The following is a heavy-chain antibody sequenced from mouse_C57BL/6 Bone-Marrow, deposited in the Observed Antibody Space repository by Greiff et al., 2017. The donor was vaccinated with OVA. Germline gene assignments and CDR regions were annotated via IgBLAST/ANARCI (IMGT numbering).Heavy chain of an antibody. CDR2: IDPNSGGT. V-gene: IGHV1-72*01. J-gene: IGHJ4*01. CDR3: ARRRVHYYGSSSYAMDY. Sequence: QVQLKQPGAELVKPGASVKLSCKASGYTFTSYWMHWVKQRPGRGLEWIGRIDPNSGGTKYNEKFKSKATLTVDKPSSTAYMQLSSLTSEDSAVYYCARRRVHYYGSSSYAMDYWGQGTSVTVSS. D-gene: IGHD1-1*01. CDR1: GYTFTSYW.